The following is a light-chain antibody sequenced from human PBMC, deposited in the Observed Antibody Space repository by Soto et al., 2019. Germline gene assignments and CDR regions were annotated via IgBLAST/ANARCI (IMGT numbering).Light chain of an antibody. Sequence: ENVLTQSPGTLSLSPGDRATLSCRASQSFSSSYLAWYQQKPGQAPRLLIYGASTRATGIPARFSGSGSGTEFTLTISSLQSGDFAVYYCQQYNNWPTFGQGTRLEIK. CDR2: GAS. J-gene: IGKJ5*01. CDR1: QSFSSSY. CDR3: QQYNNWPT. V-gene: IGKV3-15*01.